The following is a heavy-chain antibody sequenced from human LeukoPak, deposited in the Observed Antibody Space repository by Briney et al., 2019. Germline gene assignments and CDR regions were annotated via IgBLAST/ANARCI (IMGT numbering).Heavy chain of an antibody. CDR3: ARLYGNSSIDY. D-gene: IGHD6-6*01. CDR2: IYHSGST. V-gene: IGHV4-30-2*01. J-gene: IGHJ4*02. Sequence: SQTLSLTCTVSGGSISSGGYYWSWIRQPPGKGLEWIGYIYHSGSTYYNPSLKSRVTVSVDRSKNQFSLKLSSVTAADTAVYYCARLYGNSSIDYWGQGTLVTVSS. CDR1: GGSISSGGYY.